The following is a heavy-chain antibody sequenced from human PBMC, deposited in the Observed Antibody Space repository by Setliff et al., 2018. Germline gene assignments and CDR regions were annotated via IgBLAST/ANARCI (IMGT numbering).Heavy chain of an antibody. D-gene: IGHD2-15*01. CDR2: ISAYNGNT. CDR1: GYTFTSYG. V-gene: IGHV1-18*01. J-gene: IGHJ4*02. CDR3: ARAVGYCSGGSCYKGDDY. Sequence: ASVKVSCQASGYTFTSYGISWVRQAPGQGLEWVGWISAYNGNTNYAQKLQGRVTMTTDTSTNTAYMEVRSLGSDDTAMYYCARAVGYCSGGSCYKGDDYWGQGTLVTVS.